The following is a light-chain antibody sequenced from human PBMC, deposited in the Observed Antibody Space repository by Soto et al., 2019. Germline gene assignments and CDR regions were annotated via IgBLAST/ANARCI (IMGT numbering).Light chain of an antibody. J-gene: IGKJ1*01. Sequence: DIQMTQSPSTLSASVVDRVTITCRASQSISSWWAWYQQKPGKAPKLLIYDASSLESGVPSRFSGSGSGTEFTLIISSLQSEDSAVYYCQQYNSWRWTFRQGSKVDI. CDR3: QQYNSWRWT. V-gene: IGKV1-5*01. CDR2: DAS. CDR1: QSISSW.